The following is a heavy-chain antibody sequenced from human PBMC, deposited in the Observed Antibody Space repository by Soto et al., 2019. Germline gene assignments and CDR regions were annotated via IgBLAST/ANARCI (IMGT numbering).Heavy chain of an antibody. CDR2: IFHDGTA. D-gene: IGHD3-10*01. Sequence: SETLSLTCAVSGVSISSGNWWTWVRQSPQRGLEYIGEIFHDGTANYYPSFERRVAISVDTSKNQFSLKLTSVTAADTAIYFCARLVYDTRLNYMYFDFWGHGTLVTVSS. CDR1: GVSISSGNW. CDR3: ARLVYDTRLNYMYFDF. J-gene: IGHJ4*01. V-gene: IGHV4-4*02.